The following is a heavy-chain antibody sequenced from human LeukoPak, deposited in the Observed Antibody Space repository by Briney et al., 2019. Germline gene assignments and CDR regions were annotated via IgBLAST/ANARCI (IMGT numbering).Heavy chain of an antibody. D-gene: IGHD3-3*01. Sequence: PSETLSLTCTVSGGSISSYYWSWIRQPPGKGLEWIGYIYYSGSTNYNPPLKSRVTISVDTSKNQFSLKLSSVTAADTAVYYCARSITIFGVVDGEHDAFDIWGQGTMVTVSS. J-gene: IGHJ3*02. CDR3: ARSITIFGVVDGEHDAFDI. CDR2: IYYSGST. V-gene: IGHV4-59*01. CDR1: GGSISSYY.